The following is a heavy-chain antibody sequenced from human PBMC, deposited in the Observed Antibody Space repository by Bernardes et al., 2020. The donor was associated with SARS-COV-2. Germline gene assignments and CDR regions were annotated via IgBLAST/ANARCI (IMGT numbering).Heavy chain of an antibody. V-gene: IGHV1-18*01. CDR2: ISAYNGNT. Sequence: ASVKVSCKASGYTFTSYGISWVRQAPGQGLEWMGWISAYNGNTNYAQKLQGRVTMTRDTSINTAYMELSRLRSDDTAVYYCARNYYDSSGSGWFDPWGQGTLVTVSS. CDR3: ARNYYDSSGSGWFDP. D-gene: IGHD3-22*01. J-gene: IGHJ5*02. CDR1: GYTFTSYG.